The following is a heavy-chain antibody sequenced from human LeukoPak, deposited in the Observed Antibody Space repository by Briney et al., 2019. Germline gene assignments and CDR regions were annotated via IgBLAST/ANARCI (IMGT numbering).Heavy chain of an antibody. V-gene: IGHV4-34*01. CDR3: ARLGEVTAPPYFDY. D-gene: IGHD2-21*02. CDR1: GGSISGYY. J-gene: IGHJ4*02. Sequence: PSETLSLTCTVSGGSISGYYWSWIRQPPGKGLEWIGEINHSGSTNYNPSLKSRVTISVDTSKNQFSLKLSSVTAADTAVYYCARLGEVTAPPYFDYWGQGTLVTVSS. CDR2: INHSGST.